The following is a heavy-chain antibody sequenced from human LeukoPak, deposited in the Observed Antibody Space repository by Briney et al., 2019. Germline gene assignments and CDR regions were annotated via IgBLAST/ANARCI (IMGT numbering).Heavy chain of an antibody. J-gene: IGHJ6*03. CDR3: ARGSATTLYYYYYMDV. V-gene: IGHV3-30*01. CDR2: PSSDGNNE. Sequence: PGGSLRLSCAASGFSFSNNPMHWVRQAPGRGLEWVAVPSSDGNNEYYANSVKGRFTISRDNSKDTLYLQMDSLRPEDTAVYYCARGSATTLYYYYYMDVWGKGTTVTVSS. D-gene: IGHD1-26*01. CDR1: GFSFSNNP.